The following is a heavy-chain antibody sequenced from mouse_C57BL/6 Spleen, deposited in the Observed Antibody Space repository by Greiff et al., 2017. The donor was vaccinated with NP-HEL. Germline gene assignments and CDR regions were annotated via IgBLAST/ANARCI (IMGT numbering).Heavy chain of an antibody. D-gene: IGHD2-3*01. J-gene: IGHJ2*01. CDR3: VRHYDGYYDY. Sequence: EVKLVESGGGLVQPKGSLKLSCAASGFSFNTYAMNWVRQAPGKGLEWVARIRSKSNNYATYYADSVKDRFTISRDDSESMLYLQMNNLKPEDTAMYYCVRHYDGYYDYWGQGTTLTVSS. V-gene: IGHV10-1*01. CDR1: GFSFNTYA. CDR2: IRSKSNNYAT.